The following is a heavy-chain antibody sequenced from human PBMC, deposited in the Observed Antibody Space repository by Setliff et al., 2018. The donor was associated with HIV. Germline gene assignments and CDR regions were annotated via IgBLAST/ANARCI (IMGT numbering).Heavy chain of an antibody. J-gene: IGHJ3*02. Sequence: ASEKVSCKTSGYTFIDYYMHWVRQAPGQGLEWMGWINTNSGGTNYAQKFQGRVNMTRDTSISTTYMELSRLRSDDTAVYYCARDPGYKSTWYGVFDIWGQGTMVTVSS. CDR3: ARDPGYKSTWYGVFDI. CDR1: GYTFIDYY. D-gene: IGHD6-13*01. CDR2: INTNSGGT. V-gene: IGHV1-2*02.